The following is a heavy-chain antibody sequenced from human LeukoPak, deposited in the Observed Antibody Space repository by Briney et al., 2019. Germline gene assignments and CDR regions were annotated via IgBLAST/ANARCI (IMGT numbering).Heavy chain of an antibody. V-gene: IGHV1-2*02. CDR3: ARGGRIAAAGIFLGY. CDR1: GYTFTSYG. J-gene: IGHJ4*02. Sequence: ASVEVSCKASGYTFTSYGINWVRQAPGQGLEWMGWINPNSGGTNYAQKFQGRVTMTRDTSISTAYMELSRLRSDDTAVYYCARGGRIAAAGIFLGYWGQGTLVTVSS. D-gene: IGHD6-13*01. CDR2: INPNSGGT.